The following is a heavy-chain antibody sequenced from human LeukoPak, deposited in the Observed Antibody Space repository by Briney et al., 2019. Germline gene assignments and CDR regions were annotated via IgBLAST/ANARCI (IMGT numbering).Heavy chain of an antibody. CDR1: GFTFSSYA. D-gene: IGHD3-3*01. CDR3: ARHPHDFWRGYYKY. J-gene: IGHJ4*02. CDR2: ISYDETNK. Sequence: GGSLRLSCAASGFTFSSYAMHWVRQAPGKGLEWVAVISYDETNKYYEDSVKGRFTISRDSSKNTLYLQMSSLRAEDTAVYYCARHPHDFWRGYYKYWGQGTLVTVSS. V-gene: IGHV3-30*04.